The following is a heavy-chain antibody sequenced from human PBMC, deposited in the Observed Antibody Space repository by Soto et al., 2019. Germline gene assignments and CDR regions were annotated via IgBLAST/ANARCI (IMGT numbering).Heavy chain of an antibody. V-gene: IGHV4-30-4*01. CDR1: GGSISSGDNY. J-gene: IGHJ4*02. CDR3: DRAQYDRSGYYFDY. D-gene: IGHD3-22*01. CDR2: IYYSGST. Sequence: SETLSLTCTVSGGSISSGDNYWSRIRQPPGKGLEWIGYIYYSGSTFYNSSLKSRVTISVDTSKNQFSQKISSGTDADTAVYCCDRAQYDRSGYYFDYWGQGTLVTVSS.